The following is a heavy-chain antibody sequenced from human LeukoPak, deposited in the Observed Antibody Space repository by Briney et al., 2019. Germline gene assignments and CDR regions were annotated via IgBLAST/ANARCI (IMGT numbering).Heavy chain of an antibody. CDR1: GYTFTGYY. CDR2: IIPIFGTA. J-gene: IGHJ4*02. V-gene: IGHV1-69*13. Sequence: SVKVSCKASGYTFTGYYMHWVRQAPGQGLEWMGGIIPIFGTANYAQKFQGRVTITADESTSTAYMELSSLRSEDTVVYYCARVGGRDGNNYGCPKCFYFDYWGQGTLVTVSS. CDR3: ARVGGRDGNNYGCPKCFYFDY. D-gene: IGHD5-24*01.